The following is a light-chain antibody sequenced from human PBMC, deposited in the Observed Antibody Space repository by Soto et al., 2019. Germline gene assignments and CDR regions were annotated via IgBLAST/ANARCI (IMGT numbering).Light chain of an antibody. J-gene: IGKJ4*01. CDR2: GAS. Sequence: DIVMTQSPATLSVSPGERATLSCRASQTVSDNLAWYQQKPGQAPRLLIYGASTRATGIPARFSGSGSGTEFTLTISSLQSEDFAVYYCQQYNNWPLTFGRGTKVEMK. CDR3: QQYNNWPLT. CDR1: QTVSDN. V-gene: IGKV3-15*01.